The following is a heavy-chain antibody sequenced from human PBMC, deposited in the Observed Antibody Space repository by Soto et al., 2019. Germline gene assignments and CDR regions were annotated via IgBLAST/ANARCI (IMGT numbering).Heavy chain of an antibody. CDR1: GFIFNKDW. Sequence: EVQLVESGGGLVQPGGSLRLSCAASGFIFNKDWMHWVRQAPGKGLVWVSRINEDGSGTSYADSVKGRFTISRDNAKNTVSPQMNSLRVDDTAVYYCARDILEIRGPGAMVTVSS. V-gene: IGHV3-74*01. CDR2: INEDGSGT. J-gene: IGHJ3*01. CDR3: ARDILEI.